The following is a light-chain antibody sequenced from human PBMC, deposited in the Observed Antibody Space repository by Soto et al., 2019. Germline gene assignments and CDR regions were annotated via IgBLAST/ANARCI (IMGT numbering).Light chain of an antibody. CDR3: QQYGSSPVT. J-gene: IGKJ1*01. CDR1: QSVSSSY. Sequence: EIVLTQSPGTLSLSPGERATLSCRASQSVSSSYLAWYQQKPGQAPRLLIYDASSRATGIPDRFSGSGSGTDFTLTISRLEPEDFAVYYCQQYGSSPVTFVQGTKVEIK. CDR2: DAS. V-gene: IGKV3-20*01.